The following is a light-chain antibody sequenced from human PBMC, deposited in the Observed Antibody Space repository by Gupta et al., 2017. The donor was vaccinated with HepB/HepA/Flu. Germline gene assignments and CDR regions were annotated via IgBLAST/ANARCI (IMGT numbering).Light chain of an antibody. J-gene: IGLJ2*01. CDR3: AVWDSRRDHWL. CDR2: YDS. CDR1: NIGSQS. Sequence: YVLSQPPSASGAPGNTARFTCGGTNIGSQSVHWYQQKPGPAPVLVIYYDSERPSGIPERFSGSNSGTTATLTISRLEAEDEADYYCAVWDSRRDHWLFGAGTKLTVL. V-gene: IGLV3-21*04.